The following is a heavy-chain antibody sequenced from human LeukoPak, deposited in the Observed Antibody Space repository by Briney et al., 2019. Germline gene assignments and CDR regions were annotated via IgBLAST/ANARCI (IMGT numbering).Heavy chain of an antibody. Sequence: GGSLRLSCAASGFTVSSNYMSWVGQAPGKGLEWVSVIYSGGSTYYADSVKGRFTISRDNSKNTLYLQMNSLRAEDTAVYYCTTDGANSDFDYWGQGTLVTVSS. CDR2: IYSGGST. D-gene: IGHD4/OR15-4a*01. CDR1: GFTVSSNY. J-gene: IGHJ4*02. CDR3: TTDGANSDFDY. V-gene: IGHV3-53*01.